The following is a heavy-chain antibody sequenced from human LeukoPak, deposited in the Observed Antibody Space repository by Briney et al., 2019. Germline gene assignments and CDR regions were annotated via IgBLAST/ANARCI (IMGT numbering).Heavy chain of an antibody. J-gene: IGHJ3*02. CDR2: ISSSSSAL. CDR3: VRETMYAFDI. Sequence: GGSLRLSCAASGFTFSGYSMNWVRQAPGKGLEWVSYISSSSSALYYADSVKGRFTISRDNAKKSLYLQMNSLRDEDTAVYYCVRETMYAFDIWGQGTIVTVSS. D-gene: IGHD1-1*01. CDR1: GFTFSGYS. V-gene: IGHV3-48*02.